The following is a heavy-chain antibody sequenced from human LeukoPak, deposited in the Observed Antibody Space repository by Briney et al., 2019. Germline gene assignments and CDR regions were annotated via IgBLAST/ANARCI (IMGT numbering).Heavy chain of an antibody. V-gene: IGHV3-33*01. CDR3: ARDSIRPHAFDI. Sequence: GSLRLSCAASGFTFSSYGMHWVRQAPGKGLEWVAVIWYDGSNKYYADSVRGRFTISRDNSKNTLYLQMNSLRAEDTAVYYCARDSIRPHAFDIWGQGTMVTVSS. CDR2: IWYDGSNK. CDR1: GFTFSSYG. J-gene: IGHJ3*02. D-gene: IGHD3-16*01.